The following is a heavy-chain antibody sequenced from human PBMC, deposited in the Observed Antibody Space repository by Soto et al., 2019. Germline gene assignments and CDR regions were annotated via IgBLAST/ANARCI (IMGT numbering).Heavy chain of an antibody. CDR1: GFSFSNYG. D-gene: IGHD3-3*01. V-gene: IGHV3-23*01. CDR3: TKDGDAYDFAFDK. Sequence: VQLLESGGGLVQQGGSLRLSCATSGFSFSNYGMNWVRQAPGKGLEWVSGITKTGRSTFIADSVRGRFNISRDNLKNIMYLQMNSLRFDDTALYYCTKDGDAYDFAFDKWGQGTMVTVTS. J-gene: IGHJ3*02. CDR2: ITKTGRST.